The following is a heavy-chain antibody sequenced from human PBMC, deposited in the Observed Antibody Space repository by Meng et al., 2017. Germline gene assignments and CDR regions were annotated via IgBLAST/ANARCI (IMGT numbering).Heavy chain of an antibody. V-gene: IGHV1-3*01. Sequence: HVRLGHSGVEVKRLGASVKVSCKACGYTFTTYAIHWVRQAPGQRLEWRGWINAGNSDTKYSQKLQGRVTITRDTSASTVYMEVSSLRSEDTCVYYCARAIAVSGTGRFDYWGQGTLVTVSS. CDR1: GYTFTTYA. D-gene: IGHD6-19*01. CDR2: INAGNSDT. J-gene: IGHJ4*02. CDR3: ARAIAVSGTGRFDY.